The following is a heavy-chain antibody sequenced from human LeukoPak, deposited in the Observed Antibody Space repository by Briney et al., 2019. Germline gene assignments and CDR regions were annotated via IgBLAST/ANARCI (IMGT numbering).Heavy chain of an antibody. J-gene: IGHJ6*02. CDR3: AKRDYYDSSGYTYYYYYYGMDV. CDR2: ISGSGGST. Sequence: GGSLRLSCAASGFTFSSYAMSWVRQAPGKGLEWVSAISGSGGSTYYADSVKGRFTTSRDNSKNTLYLQMNSLRAEDTAVYYCAKRDYYDSSGYTYYYYYYGMDVWGQGTTVTVSS. CDR1: GFTFSSYA. D-gene: IGHD3-22*01. V-gene: IGHV3-23*01.